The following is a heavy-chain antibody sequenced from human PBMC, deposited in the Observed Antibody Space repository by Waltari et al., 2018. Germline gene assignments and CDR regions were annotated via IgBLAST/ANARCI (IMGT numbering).Heavy chain of an antibody. V-gene: IGHV1-46*01. CDR2: SNPSGSSS. D-gene: IGHD3-10*01. CDR1: GFTVTNDY. J-gene: IGHJ4*02. Sequence: QVQLVQSGAELKKPGASVKVSCEASGFTVTNDYIHWVRQAPGYGIEWMGRSNPSGSSSTYDQKFQGRVTLTRDTAASKVYMEVTGLRSEDTAVYYCARPRSQFSGAFDLGYWGQGTLVTVSS. CDR3: ARPRSQFSGAFDLGY.